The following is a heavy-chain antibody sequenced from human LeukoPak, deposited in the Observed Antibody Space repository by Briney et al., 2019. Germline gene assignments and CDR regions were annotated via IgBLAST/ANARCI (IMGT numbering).Heavy chain of an antibody. D-gene: IGHD1-26*01. Sequence: GGSLRLSCAASGFTFSSYWMSWVRQAPGKGLEWVANIKQDGSENYYVDSVKGRFTISRDNAKNSLYLQMNSLRAEDTAVYYCARDPGYYYATYYYYGMDVWGQGTTVTVSS. V-gene: IGHV3-7*01. CDR3: ARDPGYYYATYYYYGMDV. CDR2: IKQDGSEN. J-gene: IGHJ6*02. CDR1: GFTFSSYW.